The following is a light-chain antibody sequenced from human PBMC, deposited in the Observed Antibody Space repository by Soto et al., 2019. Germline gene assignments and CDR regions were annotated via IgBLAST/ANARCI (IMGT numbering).Light chain of an antibody. Sequence: DIQMTQFPSSLSASVGDRVTITCRASQSINTYLNWYQQKPGKAPNLLIYAASSLQSGVPSRFSGSGSGTDFTLTISSLQPEDFATYYCQQDYSIPVTFGGGTTVDIK. CDR3: QQDYSIPVT. CDR2: AAS. J-gene: IGKJ4*01. CDR1: QSINTY. V-gene: IGKV1-39*01.